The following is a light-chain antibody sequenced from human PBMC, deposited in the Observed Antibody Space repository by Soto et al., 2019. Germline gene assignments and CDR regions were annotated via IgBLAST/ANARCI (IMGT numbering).Light chain of an antibody. V-gene: IGKV3D-15*01. J-gene: IGKJ1*01. CDR1: QSVSGN. Sequence: EIVMTQSPATLSVSPGERATLSCRASQSVSGNLAWYQQKSGKAPRLLNYGASTRATGIPARFSGNRSGTEFTLTISGLQSKDFAVYYCQQYNNCRPTFGRGTKVEIK. CDR3: QQYNNCRPT. CDR2: GAS.